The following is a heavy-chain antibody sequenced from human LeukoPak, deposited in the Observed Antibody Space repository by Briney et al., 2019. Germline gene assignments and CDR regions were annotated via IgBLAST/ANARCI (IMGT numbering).Heavy chain of an antibody. V-gene: IGHV4-61*01. D-gene: IGHD3-22*01. CDR3: ARASITMIVAT. Sequence: SETLSLTCTVSGGPFSSGTYYWSWVRQPPGKGLEWIGNFLYSGSTHYNPSLKSRVTISVDTSKNQFSLNLSSVTVADTAVYFCARASITMIVATWGQGSLVTVSS. J-gene: IGHJ4*02. CDR2: FLYSGST. CDR1: GGPFSSGTYY.